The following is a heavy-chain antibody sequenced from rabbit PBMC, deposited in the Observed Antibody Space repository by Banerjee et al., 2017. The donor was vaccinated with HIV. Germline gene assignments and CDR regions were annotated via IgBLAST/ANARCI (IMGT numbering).Heavy chain of an antibody. CDR1: GFSFSSGYH. Sequence: QEQLVESGGDLVKPGASLTLTCTASGFSFSSGYHMCWVRQAPGKGLEWIACIYTGSTGSTYYASWAKGRFTISSHNAQNTLYLQLNSLTAADTATYFCVRGSYASSSGYWYYFNLWGPGTLVTVS. CDR2: IYTGSTGST. D-gene: IGHD1-1*01. V-gene: IGHV1S45*01. J-gene: IGHJ4*01. CDR3: VRGSYASSSGYWYYFNL.